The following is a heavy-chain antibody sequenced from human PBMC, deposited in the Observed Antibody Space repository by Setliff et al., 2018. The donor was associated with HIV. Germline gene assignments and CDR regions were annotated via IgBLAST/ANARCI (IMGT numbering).Heavy chain of an antibody. CDR1: GGSINGHS. D-gene: IGHD3-3*01. V-gene: IGHV4-59*11. Sequence: PSETLSLTCTVSGGSINGHSWSWIRQPPGKVLEWIGYIDHSETTNYNPSLKSRLTISIDTPKTQFSLNLSSVTAADTAVYYCARTTVRDFGLVITNFDQWGLGTLVTVSS. CDR3: ARTTVRDFGLVITNFDQ. CDR2: IDHSETT. J-gene: IGHJ4*02.